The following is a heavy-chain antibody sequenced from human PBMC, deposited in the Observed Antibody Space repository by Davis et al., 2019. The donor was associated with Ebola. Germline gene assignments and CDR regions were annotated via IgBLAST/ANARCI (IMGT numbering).Heavy chain of an antibody. Sequence: GGSLRLSCAASGFTFSSYAMSWVRQAPGKGLEWVSAISGSGGSTYYADSVKGRFTISRDNSKNTLYLQMNSLRAEDTAVYYCQTGTRGYYNGMDVWGQGTTVTVSS. V-gene: IGHV3-23*01. CDR3: QTGTRGYYNGMDV. CDR2: ISGSGGST. CDR1: GFTFSSYA. J-gene: IGHJ6*02. D-gene: IGHD1-1*01.